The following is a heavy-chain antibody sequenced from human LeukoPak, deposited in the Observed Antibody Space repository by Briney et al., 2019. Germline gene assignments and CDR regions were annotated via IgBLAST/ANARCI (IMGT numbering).Heavy chain of an antibody. J-gene: IGHJ4*02. CDR1: GFTLSSYA. CDR3: AKAPVTTCSGAYCYPFDY. V-gene: IGHV3-23*01. Sequence: GGSLRLSCAASGFTLSSYAMSWVRQAPGKGLEWVSAISVSGNTYHADSVKGRFTISRGSSKNTLYLQMNRLRAEDAAVYYCAKAPVTTCSGAYCYPFDYWGQGTLVTVSS. CDR2: ISVSGNT. D-gene: IGHD2-21*01.